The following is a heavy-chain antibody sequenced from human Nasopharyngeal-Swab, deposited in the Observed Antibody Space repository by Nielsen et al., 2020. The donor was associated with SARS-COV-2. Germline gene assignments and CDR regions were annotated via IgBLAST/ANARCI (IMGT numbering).Heavy chain of an antibody. D-gene: IGHD3-22*01. Sequence: GGSLRLSCKGSGYSFTSYWIGWVRQMPGKGLEWMGIIYPGDFDTRYSPSFQGQVTISADKSISTAYLQWSSLKASDTAMYYCARRVYDSSGYPYYYYYYMDVWGKGTTVTVSS. V-gene: IGHV5-51*01. CDR1: GYSFTSYW. CDR2: IYPGDFDT. J-gene: IGHJ6*03. CDR3: ARRVYDSSGYPYYYYYYMDV.